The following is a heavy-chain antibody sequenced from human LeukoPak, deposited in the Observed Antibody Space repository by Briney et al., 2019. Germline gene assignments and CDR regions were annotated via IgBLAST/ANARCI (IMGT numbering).Heavy chain of an antibody. CDR3: ARVYYSSSYDYWYFDL. CDR1: GDSISTSNSY. Sequence: SETLSLTCTVYGDSISTSNSYWGWIRQPPGKGLEWIGYIYYSGSTNYNPSLKSRVTISVDTSKNQFSLKLSSVTAADTAVYYCARVYYSSSYDYWYFDLWGRGTLVTVSS. CDR2: IYYSGST. V-gene: IGHV4-61*05. D-gene: IGHD6-13*01. J-gene: IGHJ2*01.